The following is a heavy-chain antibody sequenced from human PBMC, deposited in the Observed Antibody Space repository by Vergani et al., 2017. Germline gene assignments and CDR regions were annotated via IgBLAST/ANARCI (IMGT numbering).Heavy chain of an antibody. CDR1: GNSISSGYY. CDR3: ARGQEYSSWGWFFDL. CDR2: INHSGST. Sequence: QVQLQESGPGLVKPSETLSLTCSVSGNSISSGYYWSWIRQPPGKGLEWIGEINHSGSTNYNPSLKRRVTISVDTSKNQFCLKLSSVTAADMAVYYCARGQEYSSWGWFFDLWGRGTLVTVSS. V-gene: IGHV4-38-2*02. J-gene: IGHJ2*01. D-gene: IGHD6-6*01.